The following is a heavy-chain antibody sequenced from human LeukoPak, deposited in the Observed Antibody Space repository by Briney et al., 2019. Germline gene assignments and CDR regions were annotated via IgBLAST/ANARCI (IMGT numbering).Heavy chain of an antibody. Sequence: GGSLRLSCAASGFTFSSYAMHWVRQAPGKGLEWVAVISYDGSNKYYADSVKGRFTISRHNAKNSLYLQLNSLRAEDTAVYYCARATSGSRDGYNWPFDYWGQGTLVTVSS. J-gene: IGHJ4*02. CDR3: ARATSGSRDGYNWPFDY. V-gene: IGHV3-30*04. CDR2: ISYDGSNK. D-gene: IGHD5-24*01. CDR1: GFTFSSYA.